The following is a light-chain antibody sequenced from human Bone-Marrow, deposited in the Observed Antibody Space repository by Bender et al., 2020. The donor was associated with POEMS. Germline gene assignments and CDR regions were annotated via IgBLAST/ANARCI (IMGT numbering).Light chain of an antibody. V-gene: IGLV3-21*04. CDR2: EDR. J-gene: IGLJ3*02. CDR3: QVWDSSSNHRV. Sequence: SYALTQPPSVSVAPGKTASITCGGDKIGSKSVHWYKQEPGLAPIMVIFEDRARPSGIPDRISGYNSGNTATLTITRVEGGDEADYYCQVWDSSSNHRVFGGGTKLTVL. CDR1: KIGSKS.